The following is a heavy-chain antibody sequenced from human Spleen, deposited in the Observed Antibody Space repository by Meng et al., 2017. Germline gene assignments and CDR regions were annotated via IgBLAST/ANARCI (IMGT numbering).Heavy chain of an antibody. CDR2: ISSSSYYT. CDR3: ARDHSPNCSGGTCYAPYDY. D-gene: IGHD2-15*01. Sequence: GGSLRLSCAVSGFIFRTYEMNWVRQAPGKGLEWVSSISSSSYYTYYADSVKGRFTISRDNAKNSLYLQMNSLRAEDTAVYYCARDHSPNCSGGTCYAPYDYWGQGTLVTVSS. J-gene: IGHJ4*02. V-gene: IGHV3-21*01. CDR1: GFIFRTYE.